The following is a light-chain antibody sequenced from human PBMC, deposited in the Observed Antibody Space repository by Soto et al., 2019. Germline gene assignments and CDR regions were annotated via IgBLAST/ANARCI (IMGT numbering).Light chain of an antibody. CDR3: QQGFSTPWT. J-gene: IGKJ1*01. CDR1: QTPRTF. Sequence: DIQMTQSPSSLSASVRDRVTITCRASQTPRTFINWYQQKPGKAPRLLIYGASTLQTGVPSRFNGSGSATEFTLTIGSLQLEDFATYSCQQGFSTPWTFGPGTKVDIK. V-gene: IGKV1-39*01. CDR2: GAS.